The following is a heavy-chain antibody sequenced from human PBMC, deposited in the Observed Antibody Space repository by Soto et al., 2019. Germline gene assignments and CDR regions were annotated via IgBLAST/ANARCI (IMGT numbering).Heavy chain of an antibody. CDR1: GFTFSGSA. D-gene: IGHD2-15*01. CDR3: TRPYCSGGSCYDS. J-gene: IGHJ5*02. Sequence: PGGSLTLSSAASGFTFSGSAMHWVRQASGKGLEWVGRIRSKANSYATAYAASVKGRFTISRDDSKNTAYLQMNSLKTEDTAVYYCTRPYCSGGSCYDSWGQGTLVTVSS. CDR2: IRSKANSYAT. V-gene: IGHV3-73*01.